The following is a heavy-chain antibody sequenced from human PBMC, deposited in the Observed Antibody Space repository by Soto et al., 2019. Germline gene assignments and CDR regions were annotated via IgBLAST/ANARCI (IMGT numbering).Heavy chain of an antibody. V-gene: IGHV5-51*01. CDR2: IYPGDSDT. Sequence: EVQLVQSGAEVEKPGESLKISCKGSGYNFTNYWIGWVRQMPAKGLEWMGIIYPGDSDTRYSPSFQGQVTISADKSISTAYLQWSSRKASDTAMYYCARQVCSGGSCYHAFDYWGQGTLVTVSS. J-gene: IGHJ4*02. D-gene: IGHD2-15*01. CDR1: GYNFTNYW. CDR3: ARQVCSGGSCYHAFDY.